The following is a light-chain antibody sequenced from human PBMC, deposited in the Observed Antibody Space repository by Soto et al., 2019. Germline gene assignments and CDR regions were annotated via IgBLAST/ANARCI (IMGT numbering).Light chain of an antibody. CDR3: GTWDNNLRVGI. Sequence: QSVLTQPPSVSAAPGQKVTISCSGSNSNIAYNYVSWYQRLPGAAPKLPIYDNTKRPSGIPDRFSGSKSGTSATLDITGLQTGDEADYFCGTWDNNLRVGIFGGGTKVTVL. CDR2: DNT. CDR1: NSNIAYNY. J-gene: IGLJ2*01. V-gene: IGLV1-51*01.